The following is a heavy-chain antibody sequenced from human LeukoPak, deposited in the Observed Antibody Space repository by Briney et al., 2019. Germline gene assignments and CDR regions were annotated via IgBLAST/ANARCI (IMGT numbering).Heavy chain of an antibody. V-gene: IGHV1-69*04. J-gene: IGHJ4*02. Sequence: ASVKVSCKASGGTFSSYAISWVRQAPGQGLEWMGRIIPILGIANYAQKFQGRVTITADKSTSTAYMELSSLRSEDTAVYYCARDLGWSGHYPVDLWGQGTLVSVS. CDR2: IIPILGIA. D-gene: IGHD3-3*01. CDR1: GGTFSSYA. CDR3: ARDLGWSGHYPVDL.